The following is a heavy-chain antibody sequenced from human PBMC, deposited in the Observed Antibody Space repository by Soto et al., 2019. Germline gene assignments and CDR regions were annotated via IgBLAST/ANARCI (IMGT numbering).Heavy chain of an antibody. D-gene: IGHD1-1*01. Sequence: VSGPTLVNPTQTLTLTCSLSGISLSTSGVGLGWIRQTPGKALEWLALIYWNDDKHYTPSLKSRLTITKDTSKNQAVLTMTNMDPVHTATYYCARGLATLPVFAFDVWGQGTVVTVSS. J-gene: IGHJ3*01. CDR1: GISLSTSGVG. V-gene: IGHV2-5*01. CDR3: ARGLATLPVFAFDV. CDR2: IYWNDDK.